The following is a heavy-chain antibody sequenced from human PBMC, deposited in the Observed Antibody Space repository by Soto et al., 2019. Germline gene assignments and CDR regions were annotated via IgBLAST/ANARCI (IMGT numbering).Heavy chain of an antibody. CDR1: GFTFSSYG. CDR3: ARGPLYYYDSSGYYY. Sequence: QVQLVESGGGVVQPGRSLRLSRAASGFTFSSYGMHWVRQAPGKGLEWVAVIWYDGSNKYYADSVKGRFTISRDNSKNTLYLQMNSRRAEDTAVYDCARGPLYYYDSSGYYYWGQGTLVTVSS. V-gene: IGHV3-33*01. J-gene: IGHJ4*02. CDR2: IWYDGSNK. D-gene: IGHD3-22*01.